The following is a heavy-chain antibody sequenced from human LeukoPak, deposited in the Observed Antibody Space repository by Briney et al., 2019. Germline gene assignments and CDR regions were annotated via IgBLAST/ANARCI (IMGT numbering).Heavy chain of an antibody. CDR3: ARGRSSSWYPFDY. CDR1: GGSFSGYY. CDR2: INHSGST. Sequence: SETLSLTCGVYGGSFSGYYWSWIRQPPGKGLEWIGEINHSGSTNYNPSLKSRVTISVDTSKHQFSLQLSSVTAADTAVYYCARGRSSSWYPFDYWGQGTLVTVSS. J-gene: IGHJ4*02. D-gene: IGHD6-13*01. V-gene: IGHV4-34*01.